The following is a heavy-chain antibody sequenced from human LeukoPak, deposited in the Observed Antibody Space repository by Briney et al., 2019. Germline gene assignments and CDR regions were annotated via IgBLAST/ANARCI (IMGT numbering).Heavy chain of an antibody. CDR2: INPNSGGT. V-gene: IGHV1-2*02. CDR3: ARDFSSTLDY. D-gene: IGHD6-13*01. J-gene: IGHJ4*02. Sequence: GASVKVSCKASGYTFTGYYMHWVRQAPGQGLEWMGWINPNSGGTNYAQKFQGRVTMTRGTSISTAYMELSSLRSEDTAVYYCARDFSSTLDYWGQGTLVTVSS. CDR1: GYTFTGYY.